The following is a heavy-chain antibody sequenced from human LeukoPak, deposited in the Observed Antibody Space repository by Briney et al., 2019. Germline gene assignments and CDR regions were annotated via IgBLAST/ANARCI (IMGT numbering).Heavy chain of an antibody. V-gene: IGHV3-23*01. Sequence: GGSLRLSCAASGFTFSSYAMSWVRQAPGKGLEWVSAISGSGGSTYYADSVKGRFTISRDNSKNTLYLQMNSLRAEDTAVYYCVKGDGYDYVWGSYRPYFDYWGQGTLVTVSS. CDR1: GFTFSSYA. D-gene: IGHD3-16*02. CDR2: ISGSGGST. J-gene: IGHJ4*02. CDR3: VKGDGYDYVWGSYRPYFDY.